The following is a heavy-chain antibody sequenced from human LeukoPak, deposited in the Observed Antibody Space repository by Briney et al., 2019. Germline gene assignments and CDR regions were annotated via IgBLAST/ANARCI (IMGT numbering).Heavy chain of an antibody. CDR3: AKDQIGGSSWSIDY. Sequence: GGSLRLSCAASGFTFSSYAMSWVRQAPGKGLEWVSAISGSGGSTYYADSVKGRFTISRDNSKNTLYLQMNSLRAEDTAVYYCAKDQIGGSSWSIDYWGQGTLVTVSS. CDR2: ISGSGGST. V-gene: IGHV3-23*01. CDR1: GFTFSSYA. D-gene: IGHD6-13*01. J-gene: IGHJ4*02.